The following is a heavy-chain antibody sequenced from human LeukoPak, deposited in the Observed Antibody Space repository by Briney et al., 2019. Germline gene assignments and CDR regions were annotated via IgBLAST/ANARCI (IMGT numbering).Heavy chain of an antibody. CDR1: GFTFSTYG. D-gene: IGHD6-6*01. V-gene: IGHV3-30*03. J-gene: IGHJ4*02. CDR2: ISYDGSNK. Sequence: GGSLRLSCAASGFTFSTYGMHWVRQAPDKGLEWVAVISYDGSNKYYADSVKGRFTISRDNSKNTLYLQVNNLRAEDTAVYYCARGPNSNWSGLDFWGQGTLLTVSS. CDR3: ARGPNSNWSGLDF.